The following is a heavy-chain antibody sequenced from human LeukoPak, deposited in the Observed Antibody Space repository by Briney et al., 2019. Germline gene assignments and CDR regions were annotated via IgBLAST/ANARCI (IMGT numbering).Heavy chain of an antibody. J-gene: IGHJ4*02. Sequence: GGSLRLSCAASDFTFSSYWMHWVRQAPGEGLVWVSRISGDESSTNYADSVKGRFTISRDNARNTLFLQMNSLRAEDTAVYCCAREGGSFLRYFDSWGQGTLVTVSS. V-gene: IGHV3-74*01. CDR3: AREGGSFLRYFDS. CDR1: DFTFSSYW. CDR2: ISGDESST. D-gene: IGHD1-26*01.